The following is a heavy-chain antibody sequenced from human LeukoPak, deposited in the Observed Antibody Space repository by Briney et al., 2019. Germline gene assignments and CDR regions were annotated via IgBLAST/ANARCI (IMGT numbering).Heavy chain of an antibody. Sequence: PSETLSLTCAVYGGSFSGYYWSWIRQPPGKGLEWSGEINHSGSTNYNPSLKSRVTISVDKSKSQFSLKLSSVTAADTAVYYCARRTTVTIPFGYWGQGTLVTVSS. CDR2: INHSGST. V-gene: IGHV4-34*01. J-gene: IGHJ4*02. CDR1: GGSFSGYY. CDR3: ARRTTVTIPFGY. D-gene: IGHD4-11*01.